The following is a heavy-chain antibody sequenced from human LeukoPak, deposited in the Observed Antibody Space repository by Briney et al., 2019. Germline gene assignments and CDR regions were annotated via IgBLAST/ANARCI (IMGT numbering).Heavy chain of an antibody. CDR2: IYPGDSNT. V-gene: IGHV5-51*01. CDR1: GYSFSNYR. Sequence: KPGESLKISCKGSGYSFSNYRIGWVRQMPGKGLEWMGIIYPGDSNTRYSPSFQGQVTISADKSISTAYLQWTSLKASDTAIYYCARQPLVRDCGGDCEFDYWGQGTRVSVSS. CDR3: ARQPLVRDCGGDCEFDY. J-gene: IGHJ4*02. D-gene: IGHD2-21*02.